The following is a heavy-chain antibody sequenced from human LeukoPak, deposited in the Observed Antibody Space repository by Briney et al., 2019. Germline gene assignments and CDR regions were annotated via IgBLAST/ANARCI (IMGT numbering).Heavy chain of an antibody. CDR1: GGSINNRYYY. CDR2: LYYSGST. V-gene: IGHV4-39*07. CDR3: AREEGLRSSSWYPYFDY. J-gene: IGHJ4*02. Sequence: SETLSLTCSVSGGSINNRYYYWGWIRQPPGKILEWIGSLYYSGSTYYNTALKSRVATSVDTTKNQFSLKLSSVTAADTAVYYCAREEGLRSSSWYPYFDYWGQGTLVTVSS. D-gene: IGHD6-13*01.